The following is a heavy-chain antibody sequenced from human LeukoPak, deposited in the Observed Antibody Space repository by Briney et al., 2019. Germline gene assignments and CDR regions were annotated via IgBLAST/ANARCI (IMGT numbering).Heavy chain of an antibody. V-gene: IGHV1-18*01. CDR3: ARDDYDSSGYYPQDAFDI. CDR1: GYTFTIYG. CDR2: ISAYNGNT. D-gene: IGHD3-22*01. Sequence: ASVTVSCKASGYTFTIYGISWVRQAPGQGLEWMGWISAYNGNTNYAQKLQGRVTMTTDTSTSTAYMELRSLRSDDTAVYYCARDDYDSSGYYPQDAFDIWGQGTMVTVSS. J-gene: IGHJ3*02.